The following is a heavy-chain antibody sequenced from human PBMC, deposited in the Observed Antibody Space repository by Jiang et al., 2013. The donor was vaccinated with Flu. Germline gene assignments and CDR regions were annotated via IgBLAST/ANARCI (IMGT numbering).Heavy chain of an antibody. J-gene: IGHJ4*02. V-gene: IGHV1-46*01. D-gene: IGHD1-20*01. CDR2: VDPSAGTT. CDR3: ARVISQNIWIGFAFDN. Sequence: GIVDPSAGTTGYAQKFQGRVIMTRDTSTSTVYMELTSLRPDDTAVYYCARVISQNIWIGFAFDNWGQGTLVNVSS.